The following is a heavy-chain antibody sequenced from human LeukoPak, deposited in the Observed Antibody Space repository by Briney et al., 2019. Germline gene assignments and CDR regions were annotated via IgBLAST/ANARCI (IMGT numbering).Heavy chain of an antibody. CDR2: INHSGST. CDR1: GGSFSGYY. J-gene: IGHJ4*02. D-gene: IGHD2-2*01. CDR3: ASIVVVPAAPRGEFDY. Sequence: SETLSLTCAVYGGSFSGYYWSWIRQPPGKGLEWIGEINHSGSTNYNPSLKSRVTISVDTSKNQFSLKLSSVTAADTAVYYCASIVVVPAAPRGEFDYWGQGTLVTVSS. V-gene: IGHV4-34*01.